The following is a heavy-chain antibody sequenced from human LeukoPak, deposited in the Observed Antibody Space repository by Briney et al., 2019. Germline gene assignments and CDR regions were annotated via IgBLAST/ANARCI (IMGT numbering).Heavy chain of an antibody. CDR3: ATDVITAPVYI. Sequence: GGSLRLSCAASGFTFSSYSMNWVRQAPGKGLEWVSSISSSSSYIYYADSVKGRFTISRDNAKNSLYLQMNSLRAEETAVYYCATDVITAPVYIWGQETMVTVSS. CDR1: GFTFSSYS. CDR2: ISSSSSYI. J-gene: IGHJ3*02. D-gene: IGHD3-22*01. V-gene: IGHV3-21*01.